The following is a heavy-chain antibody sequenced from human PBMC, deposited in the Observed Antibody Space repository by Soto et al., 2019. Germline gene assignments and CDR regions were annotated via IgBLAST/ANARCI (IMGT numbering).Heavy chain of an antibody. Sequence: ASVKVSCKASGYTFTGYYMHWVRQAPGQGLEWMGWINPNSGGTNYAQKFQGWVTMTRDTSISTAYMELSRLRSDDTAVYYCARDSETYYYDIVGHYGMDVWGQGTTVTVSS. CDR3: ARDSETYYYDIVGHYGMDV. V-gene: IGHV1-2*04. D-gene: IGHD3-22*01. J-gene: IGHJ6*02. CDR1: GYTFTGYY. CDR2: INPNSGGT.